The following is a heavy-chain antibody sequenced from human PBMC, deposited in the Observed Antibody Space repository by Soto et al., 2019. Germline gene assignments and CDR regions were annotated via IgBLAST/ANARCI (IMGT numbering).Heavy chain of an antibody. Sequence: GGSLRLSCTASGFMFGSYWMTWVRHVPGKGLQWVANIKRDGSEKYYVDFVKGRFTISRDNADNSAFLDMNNLRVEDTATYYCARVRATDYEIDYWGQGALVTVSS. CDR1: GFMFGSYW. V-gene: IGHV3-7*03. D-gene: IGHD4-17*01. CDR2: IKRDGSEK. CDR3: ARVRATDYEIDY. J-gene: IGHJ4*02.